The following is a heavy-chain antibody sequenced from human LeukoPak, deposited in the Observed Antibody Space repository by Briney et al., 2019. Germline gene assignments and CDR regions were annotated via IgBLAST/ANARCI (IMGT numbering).Heavy chain of an antibody. CDR1: GFTFSSYW. Sequence: GGSLRLSCAASGFTFSSYWMSWVRQAPGKGLEWVANIKQDGSEKYYVDSVKGRFTISRDNAKNSLYLQMNSLRAEETAVYYCARDGPNVLLWFGELTNNWFDPWGQGTLVTVSS. CDR3: ARDGPNVLLWFGELTNNWFDP. V-gene: IGHV3-7*03. D-gene: IGHD3-10*01. CDR2: IKQDGSEK. J-gene: IGHJ5*02.